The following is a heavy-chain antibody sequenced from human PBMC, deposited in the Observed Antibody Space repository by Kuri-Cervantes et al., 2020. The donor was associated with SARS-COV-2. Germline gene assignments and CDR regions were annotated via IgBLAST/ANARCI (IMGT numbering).Heavy chain of an antibody. D-gene: IGHD3-22*01. CDR2: MYHSGST. CDR1: GGSISSSSYY. CDR3: AGFYYYESSGFVATYYYMDV. Sequence: GSLRLSCTVSGGSISSSSYYWVWIRQPPGKGLEWIGSMYHSGSTYYNPSLKSRLTISVDASKNQFSLKLSSVTAADTAVYYCAGFYYYESSGFVATYYYMDVWGKGTTVTVSS. V-gene: IGHV4-39*01. J-gene: IGHJ6*03.